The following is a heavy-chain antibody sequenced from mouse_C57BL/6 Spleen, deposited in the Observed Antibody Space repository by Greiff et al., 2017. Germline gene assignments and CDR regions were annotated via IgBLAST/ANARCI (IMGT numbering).Heavy chain of an antibody. J-gene: IGHJ3*01. CDR1: GFTFSSYA. CDR2: ISDGGSYT. CDR3: ARELGAWFAY. D-gene: IGHD4-1*01. V-gene: IGHV5-4*03. Sequence: DVKLVESGGGLVKPGGSLKLSCAASGFTFSSYAMSWVRQTPEKRLEWVATISDGGSYTYYPDNVKGRFTISRDNAKNNLYLQMSHLKSEDTAMYYCARELGAWFAYWGQGTLVTVSA.